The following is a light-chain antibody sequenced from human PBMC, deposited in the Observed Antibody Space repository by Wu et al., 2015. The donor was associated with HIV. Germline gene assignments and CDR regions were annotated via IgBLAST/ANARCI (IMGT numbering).Light chain of an antibody. CDR2: VRS. Sequence: SLSCRASQSVSSSFLAWYQHDTLGQAPQASSSMVRSRRATGIPDRFSGSGSGTDFTLTISRLEPEDFALYYCQQYGRSPLTFGGGTKVEVK. V-gene: IGKV3-20*01. CDR1: QSVSSSF. J-gene: IGKJ4*01. CDR3: QQYGRSPLT.